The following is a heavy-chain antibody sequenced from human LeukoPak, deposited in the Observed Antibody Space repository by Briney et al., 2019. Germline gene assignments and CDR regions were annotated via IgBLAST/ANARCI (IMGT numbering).Heavy chain of an antibody. CDR1: RYTFIDYY. CDR2: INPNNGGT. J-gene: IGHJ5*02. CDR3: ARDLGWQNTSSAFWFDP. V-gene: IGHV1-2*02. Sequence: GASVKVSCKASRYTFIDYYIHWVRQAPGQGLEWMGYINPNNGGTNFEQKFQGRVTMTMDTSISTSYMELSRLTSADTAVYYCARDLGWQNTSSAFWFDPWGQGTLVTVSS. D-gene: IGHD6-6*01.